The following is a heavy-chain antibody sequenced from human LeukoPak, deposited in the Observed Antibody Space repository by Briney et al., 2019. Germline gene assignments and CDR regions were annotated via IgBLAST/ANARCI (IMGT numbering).Heavy chain of an antibody. D-gene: IGHD6-6*01. J-gene: IGHJ5*02. CDR1: GFTFSGYA. CDR2: ISYDGSNK. CDR3: ARDLGRSSSA. Sequence: GRSLRLSCAASGFTFSGYAMHWVRQAPGKGLEWVAVISYDGSNKYYADSVKGRFTISRDNSKNTLYLRMNSLRAEDTAVYYCARDLGRSSSAWGQGTLVTVSS. V-gene: IGHV3-30-3*01.